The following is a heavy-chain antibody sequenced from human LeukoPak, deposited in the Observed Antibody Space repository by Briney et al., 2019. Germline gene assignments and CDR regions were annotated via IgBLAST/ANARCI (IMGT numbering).Heavy chain of an antibody. J-gene: IGHJ4*02. CDR2: INPSGGST. Sequence: GASVKVSCKASGYTFTSYYMLWVRQAPGQGLEWMGIINPSGGSTSYAQKFQGRVTMTRDTSTSTVYMELSSLRSEDTAVYYCARGVPDYYDSSGRDHFDYWGQGTLVTVSS. D-gene: IGHD3-22*01. CDR1: GYTFTSYY. V-gene: IGHV1-46*01. CDR3: ARGVPDYYDSSGRDHFDY.